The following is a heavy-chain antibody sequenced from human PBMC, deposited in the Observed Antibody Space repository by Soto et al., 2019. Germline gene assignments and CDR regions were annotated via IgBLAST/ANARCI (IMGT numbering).Heavy chain of an antibody. Sequence: EVQLVESGGGLVQPGRSLRLSCAASGFAFSSYAMSWVRQAPGKGLEWVSGISGSGVGTYYAESVKGRFTISRDNSKNKLYLQMNSLRAEDTAVYYCAKDRQWLVRNFDYWGQGSLVTVSS. J-gene: IGHJ4*02. CDR2: ISGSGVGT. CDR3: AKDRQWLVRNFDY. CDR1: GFAFSSYA. D-gene: IGHD6-19*01. V-gene: IGHV3-23*04.